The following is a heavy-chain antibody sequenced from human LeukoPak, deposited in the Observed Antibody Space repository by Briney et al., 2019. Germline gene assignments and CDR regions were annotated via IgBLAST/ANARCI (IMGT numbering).Heavy chain of an antibody. V-gene: IGHV3-66*01. Sequence: PGGSLRLSCAASGFTVSSNYMSWVRQAPGKGLEWVSVIYSGGGTYYADSVKGRFTISRDNSKNTLYLQMNSLRAEDTAVYYCARNYYDSSAYYYFDYWGQGTLVTVSS. CDR3: ARNYYDSSAYYYFDY. D-gene: IGHD3-22*01. CDR2: IYSGGGT. J-gene: IGHJ4*02. CDR1: GFTVSSNY.